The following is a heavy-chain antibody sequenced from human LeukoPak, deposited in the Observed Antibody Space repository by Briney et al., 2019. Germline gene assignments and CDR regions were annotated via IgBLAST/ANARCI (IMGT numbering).Heavy chain of an antibody. CDR3: AGFRGYNNAFDI. CDR2: IYHSGST. V-gene: IGHV4-30-2*01. CDR1: GGSISSGGYS. D-gene: IGHD5-18*01. J-gene: IGHJ3*02. Sequence: SETLSLTCAVSGGSISSGGYSWSWLRQPPGKGLEWIGYIYHSGSTYYNPSLKSRVTISVDRSKNQFSLKLSSVTAADTAVYYCAGFRGYNNAFDIWGQGTMVTVSS.